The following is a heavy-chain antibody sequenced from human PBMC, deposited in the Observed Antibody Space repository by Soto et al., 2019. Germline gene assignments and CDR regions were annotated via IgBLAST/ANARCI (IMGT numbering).Heavy chain of an antibody. CDR3: ASQIDWGQDY. Sequence: QVQLQESGPGLVKPSETLSRTCTVSGGSISSYYWTWILQPPGKGLEWIGYIYYSGSANYNPSLKSRVTISVDTFKNQFSLKLSSVTAADTAVYYCASQIDWGQDYRGQGTLVTVSS. D-gene: IGHD3-9*01. CDR1: GGSISSYY. CDR2: IYYSGSA. J-gene: IGHJ4*02. V-gene: IGHV4-59*08.